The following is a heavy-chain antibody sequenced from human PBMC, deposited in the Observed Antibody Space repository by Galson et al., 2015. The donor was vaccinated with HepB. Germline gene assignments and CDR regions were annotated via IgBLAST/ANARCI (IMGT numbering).Heavy chain of an antibody. D-gene: IGHD2-15*01. J-gene: IGHJ6*03. Sequence: SVKVSCKASGYSFTGYYMHWVRQAPGQGLEWMGRINPKSGGTNYGQKFQGRGTMTRDTSISTAYMELSSLRSDDTAVYYCAREAQDCSGGSCYSDYYMDVWGEGTTVTVSS. CDR3: AREAQDCSGGSCYSDYYMDV. V-gene: IGHV1-2*06. CDR1: GYSFTGYY. CDR2: INPKSGGT.